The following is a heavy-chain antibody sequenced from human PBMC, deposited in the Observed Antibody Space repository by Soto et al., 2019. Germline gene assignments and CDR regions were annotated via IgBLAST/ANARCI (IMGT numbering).Heavy chain of an antibody. J-gene: IGHJ3*02. D-gene: IGHD3-22*01. Sequence: QVQLVQSGAEVKKPGSSVKVSCKASGGTFSSYAISWVRQAPGQGLEWMGGVITIFGTANYAQKFQGRVTIPADKSTSTAYMELSSLRSEDTAVYYCASTRGYYSVPDAFDIWGQGTMVTVSS. CDR3: ASTRGYYSVPDAFDI. CDR2: VITIFGTA. CDR1: GGTFSSYA. V-gene: IGHV1-69*06.